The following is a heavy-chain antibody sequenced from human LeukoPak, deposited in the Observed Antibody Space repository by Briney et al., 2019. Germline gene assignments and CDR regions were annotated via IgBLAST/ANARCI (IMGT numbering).Heavy chain of an antibody. CDR2: INPNSGGT. CDR3: ARGGGYSGYDPIDY. J-gene: IGHJ4*02. Sequence: ASLKVSCKASGYTFTGYYMHWVRQAPGQGLEWMGWINPNSGGTNYAQKFQGRVTMTRDTSISTAYMELSRLRSDDTAVYYCARGGGYSGYDPIDYWGQGTLVTVSS. CDR1: GYTFTGYY. D-gene: IGHD5-12*01. V-gene: IGHV1-2*02.